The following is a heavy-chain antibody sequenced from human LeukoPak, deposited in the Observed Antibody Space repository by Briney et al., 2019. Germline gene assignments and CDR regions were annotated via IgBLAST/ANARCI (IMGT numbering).Heavy chain of an antibody. CDR1: GYTFTSYG. CDR3: ARGLAAAGAVDY. D-gene: IGHD6-13*01. V-gene: IGHV1-2*02. CDR2: INPNSGGT. Sequence: GASVKVSCKASGYTFTSYGISWVRQAPGQGLEWMGWINPNSGGTNYAQKFQGRVTMTRDTSISTAYMELSRLRSDDTAVYYCARGLAAAGAVDYWGQGTLVTVSS. J-gene: IGHJ4*02.